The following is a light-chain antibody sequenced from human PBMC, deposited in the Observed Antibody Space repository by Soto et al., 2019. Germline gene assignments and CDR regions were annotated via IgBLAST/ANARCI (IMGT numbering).Light chain of an antibody. CDR1: QSVPSR. J-gene: IGKJ5*01. Sequence: EIVLTQSPGTLSLSPGERATLSCRASQSVPSRIAWYQQKPGQAPRLLIYDTSTRATGIPARFSGSGSGTEFTLTISSLQSEDFAVYYCQQYSNWPPITFGQGTRLEIK. CDR2: DTS. V-gene: IGKV3-15*01. CDR3: QQYSNWPPIT.